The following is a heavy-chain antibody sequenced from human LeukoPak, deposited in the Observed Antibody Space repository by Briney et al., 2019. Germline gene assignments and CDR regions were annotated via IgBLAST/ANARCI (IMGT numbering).Heavy chain of an antibody. D-gene: IGHD4-17*01. V-gene: IGHV5-51*01. CDR2: IYPGYSDT. Sequence: GESLKISCKGSGYSFTSYWIGWARPMPGKCMEWMGIIYPGYSDTRNSPSFQGQVTISADKSISTAYLQWSSLKASDTAMYYCARPRSYGDYSIDAFDIWGQGTMVTVSS. CDR3: ARPRSYGDYSIDAFDI. J-gene: IGHJ3*02. CDR1: GYSFTSYW.